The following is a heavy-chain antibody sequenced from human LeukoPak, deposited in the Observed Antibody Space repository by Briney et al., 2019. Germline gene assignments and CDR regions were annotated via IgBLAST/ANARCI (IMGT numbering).Heavy chain of an antibody. CDR3: ARIGGSGTYWDY. CDR2: IKYHGSDE. Sequence: GGSLRLSCAASGFTFSDYWMSWVRQAPGKGLEWVANIKYHGSDEHYVDSVRGRFTISRDNAKNSLFLQMNSLRAEDTAVYFCARIGGSGTYWDYWGQGTLVTVSS. J-gene: IGHJ4*02. CDR1: GFTFSDYW. D-gene: IGHD3-10*01. V-gene: IGHV3-7*01.